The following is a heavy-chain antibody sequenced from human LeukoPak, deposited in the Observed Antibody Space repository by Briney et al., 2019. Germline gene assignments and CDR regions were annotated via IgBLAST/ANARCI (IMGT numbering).Heavy chain of an antibody. V-gene: IGHV3-7*01. CDR3: ARGGGYNLLIDS. CDR1: GFTFSSYW. CDR2: IDQDESEK. J-gene: IGHJ4*02. D-gene: IGHD5-24*01. Sequence: PGGSLRISCAASGFTFSSYWMSWVRQAPGKGLEWVASIDQDESEKNYVDSVKGRFTISRDNAKNSLYLQVNSLRAEDTAVYYCARGGGYNLLIDSWGQGTLVTVSS.